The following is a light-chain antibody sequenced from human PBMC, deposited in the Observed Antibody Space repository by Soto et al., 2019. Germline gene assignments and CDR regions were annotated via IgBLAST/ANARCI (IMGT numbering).Light chain of an antibody. CDR1: QSVLYSSNNKNY. CDR3: QQYYSTPRT. Sequence: DIVMTQCPDSLAVSLGERATINCKSSQSVLYSSNNKNYLAWYQQKLGQPPKLLIYWASSRESGVPDRFSGSGSGTDFTLTISSLQAEDVEVYYCQQYYSTPRTFGQGTKVDIK. V-gene: IGKV4-1*01. J-gene: IGKJ1*01. CDR2: WAS.